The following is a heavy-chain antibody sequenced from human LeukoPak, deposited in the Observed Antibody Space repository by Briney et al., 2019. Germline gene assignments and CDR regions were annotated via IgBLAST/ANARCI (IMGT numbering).Heavy chain of an antibody. CDR2: IYNSGIT. CDR3: ARDRGAGYVDY. Sequence: SETLSLTCTVSGGSISSYYWSWIRQPAGKGLEWIGRIYNSGITNYNPSLKSRVTMSMDTSMNQFSLKLRSVTAADTAVYYCARDRGAGYVDYWGQGTLVTVSS. V-gene: IGHV4-4*07. D-gene: IGHD2-2*01. CDR1: GGSISSYY. J-gene: IGHJ4*02.